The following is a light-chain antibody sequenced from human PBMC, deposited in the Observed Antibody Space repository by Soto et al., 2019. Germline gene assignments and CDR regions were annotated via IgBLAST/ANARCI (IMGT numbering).Light chain of an antibody. CDR1: SNDVGGNNY. V-gene: IGLV2-11*01. J-gene: IGLJ2*01. CDR2: EVS. CDR3: KSFRGGNAMI. Sequence: QSVLTQPRSVSGSPGQSVTISCTGTSNDVGGNNYVSWYQQHPGKAPKLMISEVSNRPSGVSNRFSGSKSGNTASLTISGLQADDEGDYYCKSFRGGNAMIFGGGTKVTVL.